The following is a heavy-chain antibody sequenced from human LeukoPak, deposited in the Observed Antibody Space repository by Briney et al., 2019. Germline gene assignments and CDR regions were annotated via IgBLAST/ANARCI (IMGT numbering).Heavy chain of an antibody. V-gene: IGHV4-59*01. CDR3: ASPWG. CDR1: GGSISSYY. CDR2: IYYSGST. Sequence: SETLSLTCTVSGGSISSYYWSWIRQPPGKGLEWIGYIYYSGSTNHNPSLKSRVTISVDTSKNQFSLKLSSVTAADTAVYYCASPWGWGQGTLVTVSS. J-gene: IGHJ4*02. D-gene: IGHD7-27*01.